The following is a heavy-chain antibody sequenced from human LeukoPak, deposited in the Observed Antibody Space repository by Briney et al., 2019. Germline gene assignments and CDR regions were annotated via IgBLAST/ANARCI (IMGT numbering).Heavy chain of an antibody. CDR3: ARVIAARFDY. CDR1: GYTLTELS. CDR2: FDPEDGET. V-gene: IGHV1-24*01. D-gene: IGHD6-6*01. J-gene: IGHJ4*02. Sequence: ASVKVSCKVSGYTLTELSMHWVRQAPGKGLEWMGGFDPEDGETIYAQKFQGRVTMTRDTSISTAYMELSRLRSDDTAVYYCARVIAARFDYWGQGTLVTVSS.